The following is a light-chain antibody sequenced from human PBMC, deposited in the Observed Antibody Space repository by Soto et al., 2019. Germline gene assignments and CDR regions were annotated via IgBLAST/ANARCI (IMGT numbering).Light chain of an antibody. CDR2: AAS. J-gene: IGKJ3*01. V-gene: IGKV1-9*01. Sequence: DIQLTQSPSFLSASVGDRVTLTCRANQDISSYLTWYQQKPGRAPNLLVYAASTLQSGVPSRFSGSGSGTEFKLTISSLPHEDSATYYCRQIKRTGFTLGPGTKVDIK. CDR3: RQIKRTGFT. CDR1: QDISSY.